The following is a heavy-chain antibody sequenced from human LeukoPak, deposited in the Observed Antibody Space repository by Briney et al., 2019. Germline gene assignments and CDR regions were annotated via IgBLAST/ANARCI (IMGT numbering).Heavy chain of an antibody. CDR2: IYTSGST. CDR3: ASSIAAAGEY. CDR1: GGSISSGSYY. J-gene: IGHJ4*02. V-gene: IGHV4-61*02. Sequence: SETLSLTCTVSGGSISSGSYYWSWIRQPAGKGLEWIGRIYTSGSTNYNPSLKRRVTISVDTSKNQFSLKLSSVTAADTAVYYCASSIAAAGEYWGQGTLVTVSS. D-gene: IGHD6-13*01.